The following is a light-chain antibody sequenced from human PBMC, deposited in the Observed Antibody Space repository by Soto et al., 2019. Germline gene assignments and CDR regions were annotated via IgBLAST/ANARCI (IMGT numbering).Light chain of an antibody. CDR1: SSDVGGYNY. V-gene: IGLV2-8*01. CDR2: EVS. J-gene: IGLJ1*01. Sequence: QSALTQPPSASGSPGQSVTISCTGTSSDVGGYNYVSWYQQHPGKAPKLMIYEVSKRPSGVPDRFSGSKSGNTASLTVSGLQAEDEADYYCSSYAGSNNFDFGTGTKVTAL. CDR3: SSYAGSNNFD.